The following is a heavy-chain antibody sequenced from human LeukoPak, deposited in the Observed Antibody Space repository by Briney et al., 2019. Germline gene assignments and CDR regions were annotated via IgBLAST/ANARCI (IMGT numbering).Heavy chain of an antibody. Sequence: GRSLRLSCAASGFTFSSYAMHWVRQAPGKGLEWVAVISYDGSNKYYADSVKGRFTISRDNSKNTLYLQMNSLRAEDTAVYYCARSYRPYDAFDIWGQGTMVTVSS. J-gene: IGHJ3*02. D-gene: IGHD2-2*02. CDR3: ARSYRPYDAFDI. V-gene: IGHV3-30-3*01. CDR2: ISYDGSNK. CDR1: GFTFSSYA.